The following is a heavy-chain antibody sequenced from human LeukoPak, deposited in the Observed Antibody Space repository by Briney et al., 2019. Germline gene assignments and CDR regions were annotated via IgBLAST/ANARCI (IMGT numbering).Heavy chain of an antibody. CDR2: INPNSGGT. V-gene: IGHV1-2*02. CDR1: GYTFTGYY. Sequence: ASVTVSCMASGYTFTGYYMHWVRPAPGQGLEWMGWINPNSGGTNYAQKFQGRVTMTRDTSISTAYMELSRLRSDDTAVYYCARGGLTPYYYDSSGPRAYWGQGTLVTVSS. D-gene: IGHD3-22*01. J-gene: IGHJ4*02. CDR3: ARGGLTPYYYDSSGPRAY.